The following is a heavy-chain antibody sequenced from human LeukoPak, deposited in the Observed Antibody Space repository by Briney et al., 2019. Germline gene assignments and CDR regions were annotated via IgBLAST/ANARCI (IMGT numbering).Heavy chain of an antibody. V-gene: IGHV4-59*13. D-gene: IGHD1-1*01. Sequence: PSETLSLTCTVSGGSIHSYYWSWIRQPPGKGLEWIGYISYSGSTYYNPSLKSRVTISLGTSKNQFSLRLTSVTAADTAMYYCARGRNDFDCWGQGTLVTVSS. J-gene: IGHJ4*02. CDR3: ARGRNDFDC. CDR2: ISYSGST. CDR1: GGSIHSYY.